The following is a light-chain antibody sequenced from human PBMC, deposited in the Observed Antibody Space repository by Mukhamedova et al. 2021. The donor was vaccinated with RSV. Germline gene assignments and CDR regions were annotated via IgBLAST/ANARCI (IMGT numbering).Light chain of an antibody. V-gene: IGKV1-17*01. J-gene: IGKJ4*01. CDR2: AAS. Sequence: TRLIYAASSLQSGVPSRFRGSGSGTEFTLTISSLQAEDFATYYCLQHNSYPLTFGGGTKVEIK. CDR3: LQHNSYPLT.